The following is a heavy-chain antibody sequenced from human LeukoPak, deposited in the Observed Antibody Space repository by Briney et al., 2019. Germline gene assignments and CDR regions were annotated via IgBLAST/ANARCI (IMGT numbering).Heavy chain of an antibody. V-gene: IGHV4-34*01. CDR2: INHSGST. D-gene: IGHD6-19*01. Sequence: PSETLSLTCAVYGGSFSGYYWTRIRQPPGKGLEWIGEINHSGSTNYNPSLKSRVTISVDTSKNQFSLKLSSVTAADTAVYYCAFRYSSFFDYWGQGTLVTVSS. CDR3: AFRYSSFFDY. CDR1: GGSFSGYY. J-gene: IGHJ4*02.